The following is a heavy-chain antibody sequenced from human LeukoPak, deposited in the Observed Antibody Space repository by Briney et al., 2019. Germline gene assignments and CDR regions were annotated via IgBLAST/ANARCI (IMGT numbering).Heavy chain of an antibody. V-gene: IGHV1-2*02. Sequence: ASVKVSCKTSGYTFTGYYLHWVRQAPGQGLEWMGWINPDSGGTNSAQKFQGRVTMTRDTSISTAYMDLSSLTSADTAVYYCARDLVYDYGDSLSWFDPWGQGTLVTVSS. CDR3: ARDLVYDYGDSLSWFDP. J-gene: IGHJ5*02. CDR2: INPDSGGT. D-gene: IGHD4-17*01. CDR1: GYTFTGYY.